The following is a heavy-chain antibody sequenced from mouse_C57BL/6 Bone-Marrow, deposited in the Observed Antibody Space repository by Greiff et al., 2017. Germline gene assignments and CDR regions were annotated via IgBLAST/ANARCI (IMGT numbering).Heavy chain of an antibody. V-gene: IGHV1-26*01. CDR1: GYTFTDYY. CDR3: ARGDSNYGGFAY. Sequence: EVQLQQSGPELVKPGASVKISCKASGYTFTDYYMNWVKQSHGKSLEWIGDINPNNGGTSYNQKFKGKATLTVDKSSSTAYMALRSLTSEDSAVYYCARGDSNYGGFAYWGQGTLVTVSA. J-gene: IGHJ3*01. D-gene: IGHD2-5*01. CDR2: INPNNGGT.